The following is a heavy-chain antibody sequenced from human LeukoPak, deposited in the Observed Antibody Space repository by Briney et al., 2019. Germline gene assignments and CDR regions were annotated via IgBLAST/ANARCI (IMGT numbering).Heavy chain of an antibody. CDR2: ISVYNGNT. Sequence: ASVKVSCKASGYTFTSYGIGWVRQAPGQGLEWMGWISVYNGNTKYAQKLQGRVTLTTDTSTSTAYMDLRSLRSDDTAVYYCARVRRSSFDYFDPWGQGTLVTVSS. D-gene: IGHD2-15*01. CDR1: GYTFTSYG. V-gene: IGHV1-18*01. J-gene: IGHJ5*02. CDR3: ARVRRSSFDYFDP.